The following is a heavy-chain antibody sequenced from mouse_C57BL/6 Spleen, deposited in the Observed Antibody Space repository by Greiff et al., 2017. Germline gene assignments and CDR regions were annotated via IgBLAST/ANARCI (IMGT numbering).Heavy chain of an antibody. Sequence: EVKLEEPEGGLVQPGSSMKLSCTASGFTFSDYYMAWVRQVPEKGLEWVANINYDGSSTYYLDSLKSRFIISRDNAKNILYLQMSSLKSEDTATYACAREGNYEGSFYAMDYWGQGTSVTVSS. CDR1: GFTFSDYY. J-gene: IGHJ4*01. D-gene: IGHD2-1*01. V-gene: IGHV5-16*01. CDR2: INYDGSST. CDR3: AREGNYEGSFYAMDY.